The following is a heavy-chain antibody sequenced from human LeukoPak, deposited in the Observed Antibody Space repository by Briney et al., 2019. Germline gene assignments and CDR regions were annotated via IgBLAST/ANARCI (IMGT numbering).Heavy chain of an antibody. CDR1: GGSFSGYY. D-gene: IGHD3-10*02. J-gene: IGHJ4*02. V-gene: IGHV4-34*09. CDR3: ARLSSGSYVY. Sequence: PSETLSLTCAVYGGSFSGYYWSWMRKPPGKGLVWIGEINHSGSTNYNPPLKSRVTISVATPKNQFSLKMSSVTAADTAWYYCARLSSGSYVYWGRGTLVTVSS. CDR2: INHSGST.